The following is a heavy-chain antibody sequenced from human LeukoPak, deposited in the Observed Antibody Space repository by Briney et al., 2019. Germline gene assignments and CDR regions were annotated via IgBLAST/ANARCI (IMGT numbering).Heavy chain of an antibody. CDR1: GASVSSASY. V-gene: IGHV4-61*01. Sequence: ETLSLTCTVSGASVSSASYWSWIRPPPGKGVEWIAHIYNGVNTNYNPSLKSRVTKSVDTSKNQFSLRLNSVTAADTAVYYCTRSRAFNSGAFDPWGQGSLVTVSS. D-gene: IGHD1-26*01. CDR2: IYNGVNT. CDR3: TRSRAFNSGAFDP. J-gene: IGHJ5*02.